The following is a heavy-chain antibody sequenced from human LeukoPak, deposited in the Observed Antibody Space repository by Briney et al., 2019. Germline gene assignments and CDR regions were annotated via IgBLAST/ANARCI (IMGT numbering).Heavy chain of an antibody. CDR3: ARGPYYYYDSSGYNPYYFDY. CDR1: GFTFDDYG. V-gene: IGHV3-20*04. J-gene: IGHJ4*02. CDR2: INWNGGST. Sequence: PGGSLRLSCAASGFTFDDYGMSWVRQAPGKGLEWVSGINWNGGSTGYADSVKGRFTISRDNAKNSLYLQMNSLGAEDTALYYCARGPYYYYDSSGYNPYYFDYWGQGTLVTVSS. D-gene: IGHD3-22*01.